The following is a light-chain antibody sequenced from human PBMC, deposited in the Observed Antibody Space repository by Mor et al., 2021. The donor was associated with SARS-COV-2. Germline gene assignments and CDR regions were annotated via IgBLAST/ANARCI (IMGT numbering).Light chain of an antibody. CDR2: GAS. Sequence: ASQSVSRYLASYQQKPGQAPRLLIYGASNRATGIPARFSGSGSGTDFTLTISSLEPEDFAVYYCQQRSNWPSITFGQGTRLEI. CDR1: QSVSRY. CDR3: QQRSNWPSIT. J-gene: IGKJ5*01. V-gene: IGKV3-11*01.